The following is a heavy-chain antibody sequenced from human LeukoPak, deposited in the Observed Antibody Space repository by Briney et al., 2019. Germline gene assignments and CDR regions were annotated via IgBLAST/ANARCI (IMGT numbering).Heavy chain of an antibody. V-gene: IGHV3-66*01. CDR3: ARDIGSSAGFDY. CDR1: GISVSSNY. J-gene: IGHJ4*02. Sequence: GGSLRLSCAASGISVSSNYMSWVRQAPGKGLEWVLVIYSGGSTYYADSVKGRFTISRDNSKNTVYLRMNSLRAEDTAVYYCARDIGSSAGFDYWGQGTLVTVSS. D-gene: IGHD6-13*01. CDR2: IYSGGST.